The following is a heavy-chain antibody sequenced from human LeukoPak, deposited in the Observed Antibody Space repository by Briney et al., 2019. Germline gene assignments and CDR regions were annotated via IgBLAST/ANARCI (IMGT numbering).Heavy chain of an antibody. CDR1: GFTFSSYA. V-gene: IGHV3-23*01. J-gene: IGHJ5*02. CDR2: ISGSGGST. D-gene: IGHD6-13*01. CDR3: AKDCIAAAGTPHWFDP. Sequence: GGSLRLSCAASGFTFSSYAMSWVRQAPGKGLELVSAISGSGGSTYYADSVKGRFTISRDNSKNTLYLQMNSLRAEDTAVYYCAKDCIAAAGTPHWFDPWGQGTLVTVSS.